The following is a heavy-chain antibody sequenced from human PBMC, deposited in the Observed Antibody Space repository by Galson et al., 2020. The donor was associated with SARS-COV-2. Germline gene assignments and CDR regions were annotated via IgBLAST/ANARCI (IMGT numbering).Heavy chain of an antibody. CDR1: GLTFNKYT. D-gene: IGHD6-13*01. J-gene: IGHJ2*01. Sequence: GGSLTLSCAASGLTFNKYTMNWVRQSPRPGPERHSSMSRSGTQIFYAASVRSRFTISRDDARNSLYLQMNSLSAGDTAVYYCARAVGTAAFYYWYFDLWGRGTLVTVSS. CDR2: MSRSGTQI. V-gene: IGHV3-21*01. CDR3: ARAVGTAAFYYWYFDL.